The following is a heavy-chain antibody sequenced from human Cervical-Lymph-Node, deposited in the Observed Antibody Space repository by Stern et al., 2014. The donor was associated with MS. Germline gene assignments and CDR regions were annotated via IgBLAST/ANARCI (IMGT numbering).Heavy chain of an antibody. CDR1: GFTFSVYG. CDR2: ISYDGSNK. J-gene: IGHJ5*02. Sequence: QVQLVQSGGGVVQPGRSLRLSCAASGFTFSVYGMHWVRQAPGKGLEWVALISYDGSNKSYADSVKGRFTISRDNSKDTLYLQMNSLRSEDTAVYYCTKRESDFWSGGFDPWVQGTLVTVSS. D-gene: IGHD3-3*01. CDR3: TKRESDFWSGGFDP. V-gene: IGHV3-30*18.